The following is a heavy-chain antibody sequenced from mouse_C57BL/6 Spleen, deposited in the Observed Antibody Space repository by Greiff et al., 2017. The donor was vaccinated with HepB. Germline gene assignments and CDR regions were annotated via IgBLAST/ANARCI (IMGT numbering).Heavy chain of an antibody. CDR1: GFTFSDYG. Sequence: EVHLVESGGGLVKPGGSLKLSCAASGFTFSDYGMHWVRQAPVKGLEWVAYISSGSSTIYYADTVKGRFTISRDNAKNTLFLQMTSLRSEDTAMYYCARAALYYAMDYWGQGTSVTVSS. D-gene: IGHD3-1*01. CDR3: ARAALYYAMDY. V-gene: IGHV5-17*01. J-gene: IGHJ4*01. CDR2: ISSGSSTI.